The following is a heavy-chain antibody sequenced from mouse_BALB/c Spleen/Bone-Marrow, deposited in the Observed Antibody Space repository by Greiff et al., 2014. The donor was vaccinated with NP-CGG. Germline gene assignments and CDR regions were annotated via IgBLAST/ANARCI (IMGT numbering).Heavy chain of an antibody. CDR1: GFNITDTY. V-gene: IGHV14-3*02. CDR3: APYYYGSSQFAY. Sequence: DVKLVESGAELVKPGASVKLSCTASGFNITDTYMHWVKQRPEQGLEWIGRIDPANGNTKYDPKFQGKATITADTSSNTAYLQLSSLTSEDTAVYYCAPYYYGSSQFAYWGQGTLVTVSA. J-gene: IGHJ3*01. D-gene: IGHD1-1*01. CDR2: IDPANGNT.